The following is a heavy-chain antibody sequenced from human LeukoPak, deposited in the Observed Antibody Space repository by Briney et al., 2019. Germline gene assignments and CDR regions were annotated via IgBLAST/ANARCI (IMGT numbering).Heavy chain of an antibody. Sequence: PGRYSRLPWGGTGVSGKSGYLGCRRITTKKRQEWVANIRNDGLTQYYLDSVKGRFTISRDNAKDSLFLQMNSLRAEDTAVYFCARHGDYCFDLWGQGTLVTVSS. CDR3: ARHGDYCFDL. V-gene: IGHV3-7*01. CDR1: GVSGKSGY. J-gene: IGHJ4*02. D-gene: IGHD4-17*01. CDR2: IRNDGLTQ.